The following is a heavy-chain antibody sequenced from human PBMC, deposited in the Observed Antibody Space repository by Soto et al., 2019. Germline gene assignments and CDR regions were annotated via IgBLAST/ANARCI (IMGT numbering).Heavy chain of an antibody. CDR2: ISSNGGST. V-gene: IGHV3-64*01. D-gene: IGHD6-19*01. CDR3: ARDLRISGWYVLYFYL. J-gene: IGHJ2*01. CDR1: GFTFSSYA. Sequence: EVQLVESGGGLVQPGGSLRLSCAGSGFTFSSYAMNWVRQAPGKGLEYVSAISSNGGSTYYANSVKGRFTISIDNSKNTLYIQMCSLRAEDMAVYYCARDLRISGWYVLYFYLWGRSTLVTVSS.